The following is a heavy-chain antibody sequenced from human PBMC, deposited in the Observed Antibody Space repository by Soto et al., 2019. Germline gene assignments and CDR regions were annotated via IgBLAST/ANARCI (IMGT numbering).Heavy chain of an antibody. V-gene: IGHV5-51*01. Sequence: GESLKISCKGSGYSFTSYWIGWVRQMPGKGLEWMGIIYPGDSDTRYNPSFQGQVTISADKSISTAYLQWSSLKASDTAMYYCARHLRFLESVGCYYYGMDVWGQGTTVTVSS. D-gene: IGHD3-3*01. CDR1: GYSFTSYW. CDR3: ARHLRFLESVGCYYYGMDV. J-gene: IGHJ6*02. CDR2: IYPGDSDT.